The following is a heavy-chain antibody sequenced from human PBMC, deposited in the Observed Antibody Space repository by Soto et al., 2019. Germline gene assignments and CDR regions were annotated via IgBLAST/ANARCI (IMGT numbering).Heavy chain of an antibody. CDR1: GFTFSSYG. D-gene: IGHD2-2*01. CDR3: AKYLRSTAAGFDY. Sequence: QVQLVESGGGVVQPGRSLRLSCAASGFTFSSYGMHWVRQAPGKGLEWVAVISYDGSNKYYADSVKGRFTISRDNSKNTLYLQMNSLRAEDTAVYYCAKYLRSTAAGFDYWGQGTLVTVSS. J-gene: IGHJ4*02. CDR2: ISYDGSNK. V-gene: IGHV3-30*18.